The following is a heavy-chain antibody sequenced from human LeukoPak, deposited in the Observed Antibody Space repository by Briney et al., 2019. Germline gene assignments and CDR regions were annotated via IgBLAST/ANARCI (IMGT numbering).Heavy chain of an antibody. CDR3: ARTAVAGTPVPYYFDY. D-gene: IGHD6-19*01. CDR1: GYTFISYD. J-gene: IGHJ4*02. V-gene: IGHV1-8*01. CDR2: MNPNNGNT. Sequence: ASVKVSCKASGYTFISYDINWVRQAPGQGLEWMGWMNPNNGNTGYAQKFQGRVTMTRNISRSTAYLELSSLRSEDTAVYYCARTAVAGTPVPYYFDYWGQGTLVTVSS.